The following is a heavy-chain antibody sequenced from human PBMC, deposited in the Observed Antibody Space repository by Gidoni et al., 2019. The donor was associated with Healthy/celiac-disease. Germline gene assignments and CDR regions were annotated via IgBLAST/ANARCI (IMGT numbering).Heavy chain of an antibody. D-gene: IGHD3-10*01. Sequence: QLQLQESGPGLVKPSETLSLTCTVSGGSISSSSYSWGRIRQPPGKGLEWIGSIYYSGSTHYNPSLKSRVTISVDTSKNQFSLKLSSVTAADTAVYYCARSGQYYYGSGSPIPFDYWGQGTLVTVSS. CDR1: GGSISSSSYS. CDR2: IYYSGST. J-gene: IGHJ4*02. V-gene: IGHV4-39*01. CDR3: ARSGQYYYGSGSPIPFDY.